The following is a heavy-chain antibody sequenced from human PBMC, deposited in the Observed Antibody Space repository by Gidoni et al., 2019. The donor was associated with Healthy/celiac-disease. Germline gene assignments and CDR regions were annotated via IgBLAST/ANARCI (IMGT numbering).Heavy chain of an antibody. CDR3: AKDVSSSWPIYYYYGMDV. V-gene: IGHV3-23*01. CDR2: ISGSGGST. CDR1: GFTFRSYA. J-gene: IGHJ6*02. D-gene: IGHD6-13*01. Sequence: EVQLLESGGGLVQPGGSLRLSCAASGFTFRSYALSWVRQAPGKGLEWVSAISGSGGSTYYADSVKGRFTISRDNSKNTLYLQMNSLRAEDTAVYYCAKDVSSSWPIYYYYGMDVWGQGTTVTVSS.